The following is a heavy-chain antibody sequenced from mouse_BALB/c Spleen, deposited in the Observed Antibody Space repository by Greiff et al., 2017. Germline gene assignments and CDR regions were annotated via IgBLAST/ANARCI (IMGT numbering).Heavy chain of an antibody. CDR1: GYSFTGYF. CDR3: ARREDYRYAMDY. D-gene: IGHD2-14*01. CDR2: INPYNGDT. Sequence: EVMLVESGPELVKPGASVKISCKASGYSFTGYFMNWVMQSHGKSLEWIGRINPYNGDTFYNQKFKGKATLTVDKSSSTAHMELRSLASEDSAVYYCARREDYRYAMDYWGQGTSVTVSS. V-gene: IGHV1-20*02. J-gene: IGHJ4*01.